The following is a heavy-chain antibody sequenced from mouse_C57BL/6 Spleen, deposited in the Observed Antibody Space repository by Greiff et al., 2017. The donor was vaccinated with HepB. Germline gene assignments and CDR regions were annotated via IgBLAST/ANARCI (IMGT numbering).Heavy chain of an antibody. J-gene: IGHJ4*01. Sequence: VQLKESGPGLVAPSQSLSITCTVSGFSLTSYAISWVRRPPGKGLEWLGVIWTGGGTNYNSAPKSRLGTSKDNSKSQVFLKMNSLQTDDTARYYCARKITTVVAPYAWDYWGRGSSVTGSS. CDR3: ARKITTVVAPYAWDY. V-gene: IGHV2-9-1*01. CDR2: IWTGGGT. CDR1: GFSLTSYA. D-gene: IGHD1-1*01.